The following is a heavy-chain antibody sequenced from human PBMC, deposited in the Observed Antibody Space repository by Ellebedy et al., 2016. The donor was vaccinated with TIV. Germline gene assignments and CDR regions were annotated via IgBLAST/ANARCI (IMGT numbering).Heavy chain of an antibody. Sequence: GESLKISCRGFGYSFSSYWIAWVRQMPGKGLDWMGIIYPGDSDTRYSPSFQGQATISADKSISTAYLQWSSLKASDTAMYYCASAKYYGSGTYAHYLDYWGQGTLVTVSS. D-gene: IGHD3-10*01. V-gene: IGHV5-51*01. CDR2: IYPGDSDT. J-gene: IGHJ4*02. CDR3: ASAKYYGSGTYAHYLDY. CDR1: GYSFSSYW.